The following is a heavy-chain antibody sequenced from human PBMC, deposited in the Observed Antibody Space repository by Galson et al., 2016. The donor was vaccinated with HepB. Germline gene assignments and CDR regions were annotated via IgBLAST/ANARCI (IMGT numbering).Heavy chain of an antibody. Sequence: ALRLCCAASGFTLSSYGIHWVRPAPGKGLEWVAVIWYDRVNTYYADSVKGRFTNSRDNSKNTLYLQMNSLRAEDTAVYYCARQAFTNWNPFDYWGQGTLVTVSS. D-gene: IGHD1-1*01. CDR1: GFTLSSYG. J-gene: IGHJ4*02. V-gene: IGHV3-33*01. CDR3: ARQAFTNWNPFDY. CDR2: IWYDRVNT.